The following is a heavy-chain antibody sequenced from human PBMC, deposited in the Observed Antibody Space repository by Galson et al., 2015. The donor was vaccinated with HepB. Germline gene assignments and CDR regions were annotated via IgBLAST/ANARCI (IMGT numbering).Heavy chain of an antibody. CDR3: ARYNYGDFRSGAFDI. D-gene: IGHD4-17*01. Sequence: SLRLSCAASGFTVSSNYMSWVRQAPGKGLEWVSVIYSGGSTYYADSVKGRFTISRDNSKNTLYLQMNSLGAEDTAVYYCARYNYGDFRSGAFDIWGQGTMVTVSS. J-gene: IGHJ3*02. CDR2: IYSGGST. CDR1: GFTVSSNY. V-gene: IGHV3-53*01.